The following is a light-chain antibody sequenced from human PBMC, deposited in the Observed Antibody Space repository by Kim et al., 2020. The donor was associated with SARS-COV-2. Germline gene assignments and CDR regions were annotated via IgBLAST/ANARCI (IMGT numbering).Light chain of an antibody. CDR3: RQYHSALWT. CDR1: ESIRSW. J-gene: IGKJ1*01. CDR2: GAS. V-gene: IGKV1-5*03. Sequence: ASVGDGVTITCRASESIRSWLAWSQQIPGKAPNLLIYGASTLESGVPSRFSGSGSGTEFTLTISSLQPDDFATDYCRQYHSALWTFGQGTKVDIK.